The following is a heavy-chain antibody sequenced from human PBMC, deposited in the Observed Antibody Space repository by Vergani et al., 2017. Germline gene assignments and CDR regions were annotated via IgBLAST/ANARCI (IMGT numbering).Heavy chain of an antibody. Sequence: QVQLVQSGAEVKKPGASVKVSCKASGYTFTGYYMHWVRQAPGQGLEWMGWINPNSGGTNYAQKFQGRVTITADKSTSTAYMELSSLRSEDTAVYYCASIYEVASQTYYFDYWGQGTLVTVSS. J-gene: IGHJ4*02. CDR2: INPNSGGT. CDR1: GYTFTGYY. CDR3: ASIYEVASQTYYFDY. V-gene: IGHV1-2*02. D-gene: IGHD5-24*01.